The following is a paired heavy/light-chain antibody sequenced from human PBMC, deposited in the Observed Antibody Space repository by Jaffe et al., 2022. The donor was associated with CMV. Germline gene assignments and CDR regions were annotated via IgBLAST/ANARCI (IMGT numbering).Heavy chain of an antibody. CDR3: ARRPTVGGLFDY. V-gene: IGHV4-39*01. J-gene: IGHJ4*02. CDR1: GGSISSSSYY. D-gene: IGHD1-26*01. CDR2: IYYSGRA. Sequence: QLQLQASGPGLVKPSETLSLTCTVSGGSISSSSYYWGWIRQPPGKGLQWIGDIYYSGRAYFNPSLKSRVTISVDSSKNQFSLILSSVTAADTAVYYCARRPTVGGLFDYWGQGTLVTVSS.
Light chain of an antibody. CDR2: ATS. Sequence: DIQMTQSPSSLSASVGDRVTITCRASQSISSYLNWYQQKPGKAPKLLIYATSSLQSGVPSRFSGSGSGTDFTLTISSLQPEDFATFYCQQSYTTPYTFGQGTKLEIK. CDR3: QQSYTTPYT. J-gene: IGKJ2*01. V-gene: IGKV1-39*01. CDR1: QSISSY.